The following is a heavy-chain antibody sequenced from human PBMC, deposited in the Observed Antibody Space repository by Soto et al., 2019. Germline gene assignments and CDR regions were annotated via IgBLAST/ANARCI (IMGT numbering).Heavy chain of an antibody. V-gene: IGHV4-4*02. CDR1: GGSISSSNW. Sequence: SETLSLTCAVSGGSISSSNWWSWVRQPPGKGLEWIGEIYHSGSTNYNPSLKSRVTISVDKSKNQFSLKLSSVTAADTAVYYCARSGHYYDSSGYYSDYWGQGTLVTVSS. D-gene: IGHD3-22*01. CDR2: IYHSGST. CDR3: ARSGHYYDSSGYYSDY. J-gene: IGHJ4*02.